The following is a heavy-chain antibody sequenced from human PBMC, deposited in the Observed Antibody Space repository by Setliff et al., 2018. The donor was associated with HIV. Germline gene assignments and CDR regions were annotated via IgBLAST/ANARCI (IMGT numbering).Heavy chain of an antibody. CDR3: ARGSTGGHYYGMDV. CDR1: GIIFSNYG. Sequence: GGSLRLSCAASGIIFSNYGMHWVRQAPGKGLEWVAAISDDGTIKNYADSVKGRFTISRDSSTDTVYVQMNSLRAEDTAVYYCARGSTGGHYYGMDVWGQGTTVTVSS. J-gene: IGHJ6*02. V-gene: IGHV3-30*12. CDR2: ISDDGTIK.